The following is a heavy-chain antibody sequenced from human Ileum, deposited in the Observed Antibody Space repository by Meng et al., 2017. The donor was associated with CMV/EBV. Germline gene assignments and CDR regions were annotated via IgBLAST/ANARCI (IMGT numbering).Heavy chain of an antibody. Sequence: GESLKISCAASGFTFSDHYMDWVRQAPGKGLEWVGRTRNKANSYTTEYAASVKGRFTISRDDSKNSVYLQMNSLKTEDTAVYYCARTVTGPWGQGVLVTVS. CDR2: TRNKANSYTT. J-gene: IGHJ5*02. D-gene: IGHD6-19*01. CDR3: ARTVTGP. CDR1: GFTFSDHY. V-gene: IGHV3-72*01.